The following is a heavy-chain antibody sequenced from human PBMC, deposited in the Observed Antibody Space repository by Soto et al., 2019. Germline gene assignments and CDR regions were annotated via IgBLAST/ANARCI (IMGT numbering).Heavy chain of an antibody. Sequence: GGSLRLSCAASGFIISNNYMSWVRQAPGKGLEWVSVIYSGGDTHYADSAKGRFAISRDNSKNTLYLQMNSLRVEDTAVYYCARVPYHGAAVDYWGQGTLVTVSS. J-gene: IGHJ4*02. CDR1: GFIISNNY. CDR2: IYSGGDT. CDR3: ARVPYHGAAVDY. V-gene: IGHV3-53*01. D-gene: IGHD3-10*01.